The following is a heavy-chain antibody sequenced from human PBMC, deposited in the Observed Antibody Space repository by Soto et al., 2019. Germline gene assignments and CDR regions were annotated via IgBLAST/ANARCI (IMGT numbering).Heavy chain of an antibody. J-gene: IGHJ4*02. CDR1: GYWYAGYW. V-gene: IGHV5-10-1*01. Sequence: GESQTNACKASGYWYAGYWMTGVRHKPGKGPAWLGRIDPSDSQTYYSPSFRGHVTISATKSITTVFLQWSSLRASDTAMYYCARQIYDSDTGPNFQYYFDSWGQGTPVTVAS. CDR2: IDPSDSQT. D-gene: IGHD3-22*01. CDR3: ARQIYDSDTGPNFQYYFDS.